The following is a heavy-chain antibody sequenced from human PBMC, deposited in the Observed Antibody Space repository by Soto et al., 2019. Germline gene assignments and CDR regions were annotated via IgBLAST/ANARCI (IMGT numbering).Heavy chain of an antibody. CDR3: ARMFHCSGGTCPFDY. CDR2: IDWDDDK. D-gene: IGHD2-15*01. CDR1: GFSLSTSGMR. V-gene: IGHV2-70*04. J-gene: IGHJ4*02. Sequence: SGPTLVNPTQTLTLTCTFSGFSLSTSGMRVSWIRQPPGKALEWLARIDWDDDKFYNTSLKTRLTISKDSSKNQVVLTMTNMDPVDTATYYCARMFHCSGGTCPFDYWRQGALVTVSS.